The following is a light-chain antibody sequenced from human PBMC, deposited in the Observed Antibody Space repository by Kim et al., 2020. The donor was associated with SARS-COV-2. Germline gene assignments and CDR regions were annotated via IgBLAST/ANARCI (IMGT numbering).Light chain of an antibody. CDR3: QQRSSWPLT. CDR1: QSVSSS. CDR2: GAS. J-gene: IGKJ4*01. V-gene: IGKV3-11*01. Sequence: IVLTQSSATLSLSPGERATLSCRASQSVSSSFAWYQQKPGQTPRLLIYGASNRATGIPARFTGSGSGTDFTLTIISLEPEDSAVYYCQQRSSWPLTFGGGTKVDIK.